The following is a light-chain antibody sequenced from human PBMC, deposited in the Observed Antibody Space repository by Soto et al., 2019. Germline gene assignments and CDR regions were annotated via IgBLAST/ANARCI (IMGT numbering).Light chain of an antibody. Sequence: QSALTQPASVSGSPGQSISISCTGTSSDVGGYNYVSWYQQHPGKAPKLIIYKVSNRPSGVSNRFSGSKSGNTASLTISGLQSEDEADYYCISYTRSTSYVFGTGTKLTAL. J-gene: IGLJ1*01. CDR1: SSDVGGYNY. CDR2: KVS. V-gene: IGLV2-14*01. CDR3: ISYTRSTSYV.